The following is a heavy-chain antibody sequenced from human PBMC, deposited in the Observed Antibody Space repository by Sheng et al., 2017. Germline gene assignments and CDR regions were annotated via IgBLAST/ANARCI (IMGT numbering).Heavy chain of an antibody. J-gene: IGHJ6*03. V-gene: IGHV3-66*02. Sequence: AASGFTVSSNYMSWVRQAPGKGLEWVSVIYSGGSTYYADSVKGRFTISRDNSKNTLYLQMNSLRAEDTAVYYCARNNKGYVGAYYYYYYMDVWGKGTTVTVSS. CDR3: ARNNKGYVGAYYYYYYMDV. CDR1: GFTVSSNY. D-gene: IGHD2-15*01. CDR2: IYSGGST.